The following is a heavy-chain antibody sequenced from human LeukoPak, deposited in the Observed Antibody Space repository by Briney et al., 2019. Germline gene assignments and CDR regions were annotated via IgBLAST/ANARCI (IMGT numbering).Heavy chain of an antibody. Sequence: PGRSLRLSCAASGFTFTRYTMHWVRQAPGKGLEWVAVISYDGSNKYYADSVKGRFTISRDNSKNTLYLQMNSLRAEDTAVYYCAKATEGDYEVLGFDYWGQGTLVTVSS. CDR1: GFTFTRYT. V-gene: IGHV3-30*04. CDR3: AKATEGDYEVLGFDY. J-gene: IGHJ4*02. D-gene: IGHD4-17*01. CDR2: ISYDGSNK.